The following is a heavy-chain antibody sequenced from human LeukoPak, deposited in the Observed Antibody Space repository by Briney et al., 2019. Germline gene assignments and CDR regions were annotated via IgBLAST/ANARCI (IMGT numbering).Heavy chain of an antibody. CDR1: GGSISSSSYY. CDR2: IYYSGST. V-gene: IGHV4-39*02. D-gene: IGHD3-10*01. Sequence: PSETLSLTCTVSGGSISSSSYYWGWIRQPPGKGLEWIGSIYYSGSTYYNPSLKSRVTISVDTSKNQFSLKLSSVTAADTAVYYCAREPRAWFGDYYYYYMDVWGKGTTVTVSS. CDR3: AREPRAWFGDYYYYYMDV. J-gene: IGHJ6*03.